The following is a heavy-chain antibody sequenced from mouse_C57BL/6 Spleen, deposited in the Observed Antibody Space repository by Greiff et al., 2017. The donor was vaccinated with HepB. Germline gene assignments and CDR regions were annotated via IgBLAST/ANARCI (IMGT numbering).Heavy chain of an antibody. CDR2: ISNGGGST. Sequence: EVKLVESGGGLVQPGGSLKLSCAASGFTFSDYYMYWVRQTPEKRLEWVAYISNGGGSTYYPDTVKGRFTISRDNAKNTLYLQMSRLQSEDTAMYYCARYDYDDWYFDVWGTGTTVTVSS. CDR1: GFTFSDYY. V-gene: IGHV5-12*01. J-gene: IGHJ1*03. D-gene: IGHD2-4*01. CDR3: ARYDYDDWYFDV.